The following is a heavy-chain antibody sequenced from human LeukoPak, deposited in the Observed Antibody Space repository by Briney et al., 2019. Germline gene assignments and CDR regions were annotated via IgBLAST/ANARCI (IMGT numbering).Heavy chain of an antibody. V-gene: IGHV3-7*01. J-gene: IGHJ4*02. CDR2: IKYDGDEE. CDR3: KSGGAAPGSFDN. Sequence: GSLRLSCAASGFTFSDYWMSWMRQAPGKGLEWVANIKYDGDEEYYVDSVKGRFTISRDNAKNSLYLQLNSLRVEDTAVYYCKSGGAAPGSFDNWGQGTLVTVS. CDR1: GFTFSDYW. D-gene: IGHD6-13*01.